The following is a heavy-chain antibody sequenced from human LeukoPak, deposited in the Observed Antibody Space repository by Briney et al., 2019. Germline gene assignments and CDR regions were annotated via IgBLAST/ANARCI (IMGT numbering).Heavy chain of an antibody. D-gene: IGHD6-6*01. CDR3: ARDGGSSSFNFDY. CDR2: ISYDGSNK. J-gene: IGHJ4*02. V-gene: IGHV3-30-3*01. Sequence: GGSLRLSCAASGFTFSSYAMHWVRQAPGKGLEWVAVISYDGSNKYYADSVKGRFTISRDNSKNTLYLQMNSLRAEDTAVYYCARDGGSSSFNFDYWGQGTLVTVSS. CDR1: GFTFSSYA.